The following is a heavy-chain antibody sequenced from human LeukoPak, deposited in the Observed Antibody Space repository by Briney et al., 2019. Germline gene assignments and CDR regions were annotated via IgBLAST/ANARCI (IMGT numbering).Heavy chain of an antibody. CDR3: TTGNY. CDR1: GFSFTDAW. CDR2: LKSNAAGGTT. V-gene: IGHV3-15*01. J-gene: IGHJ4*02. Sequence: PGGSLRLSCAASGFSFTDAWMSWVRQAPGKGLEWVGHLKSNAAGGTTDYAAPVKARFTISGDDSKNTLYLQMNSLKTEDTAVYYCTTGNYWGQGTLVTVSS.